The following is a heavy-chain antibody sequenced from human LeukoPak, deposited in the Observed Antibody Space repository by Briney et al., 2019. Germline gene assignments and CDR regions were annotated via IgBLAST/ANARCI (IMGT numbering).Heavy chain of an antibody. CDR2: ISGGST. D-gene: IGHD1-26*01. J-gene: IGHJ4*02. V-gene: IGHV3-38-3*01. Sequence: GGSLRLSCAASGFTVSSNEMSWVRQAPGKGLEWVSSISGGSTYYADSRKGRFTISRDNSKNTLHLQMNSLRAEDTAVYYCAKAREAWGGSYYYFDYWGQGTLVTVSS. CDR3: AKAREAWGGSYYYFDY. CDR1: GFTVSSNE.